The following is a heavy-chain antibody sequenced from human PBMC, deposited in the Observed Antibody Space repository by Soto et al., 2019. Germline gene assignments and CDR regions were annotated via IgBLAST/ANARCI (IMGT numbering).Heavy chain of an antibody. Sequence: GGSLRLSCAASGFTFSSYAMHWVRQAPGKGLEWVAVISYDGSNKYYADSVKGRFTISRDNSKNTLYLQMNSLRAEDTAVYYCARETLVGYSSSWYAFDIWGQGTMVTVSS. V-gene: IGHV3-30*04. CDR2: ISYDGSNK. D-gene: IGHD6-13*01. CDR3: ARETLVGYSSSWYAFDI. J-gene: IGHJ3*02. CDR1: GFTFSSYA.